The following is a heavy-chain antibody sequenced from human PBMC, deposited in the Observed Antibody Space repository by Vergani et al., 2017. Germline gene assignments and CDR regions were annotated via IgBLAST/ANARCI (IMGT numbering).Heavy chain of an antibody. CDR3: ARAVGVPGTGPNRGFYYYYGMDV. Sequence: EVQLLESGGGLVQPGGSLRLSCAASGFTFSSYAMSWVRQAPGKGLEWVSYISSSSSYTNYADSVKGRFTISRDNAKNSLYLQMNSLRAEDTAVYYGARAVGVPGTGPNRGFYYYYGMDVWGQGTTVTVSS. CDR1: GFTFSSYA. CDR2: ISSSSSYT. D-gene: IGHD1-1*01. V-gene: IGHV3-48*04. J-gene: IGHJ6*02.